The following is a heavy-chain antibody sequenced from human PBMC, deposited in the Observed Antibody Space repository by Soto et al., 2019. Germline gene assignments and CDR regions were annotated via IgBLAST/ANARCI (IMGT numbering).Heavy chain of an antibody. D-gene: IGHD3-3*01. CDR2: IYYTGIT. CDR3: ARALDYDFWGGRNWFDP. V-gene: IGHV4-59*08. Sequence: QLQQAGPGLVRPSETLSLTCSVSGGSITDNYWGWVRQTPEKGLEWIGYIYYTGITNYNPSLKRRVTMSLDTSKNRLSLNLDSVTAADTAVYYCARALDYDFWGGRNWFDPWGQGTLVTVSS. J-gene: IGHJ5*02. CDR1: GGSITDNY.